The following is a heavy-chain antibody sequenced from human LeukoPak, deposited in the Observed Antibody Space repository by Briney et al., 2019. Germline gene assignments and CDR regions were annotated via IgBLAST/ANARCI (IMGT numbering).Heavy chain of an antibody. D-gene: IGHD5-24*01. CDR2: ISSSSSYI. V-gene: IGHV3-21*01. CDR1: GFTFSSYS. Sequence: GGSLRLSCAASGFTFSSYSMNWVRQAPGKGLEWASSISSSSSYIYYADSVKGRFTISRDNAKNSLYLQMNSLRAEDTAVYYCARDRHGYNDYWGQGTLVTVSS. J-gene: IGHJ4*02. CDR3: ARDRHGYNDY.